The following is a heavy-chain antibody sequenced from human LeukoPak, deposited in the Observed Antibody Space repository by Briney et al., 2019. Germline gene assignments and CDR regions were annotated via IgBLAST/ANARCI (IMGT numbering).Heavy chain of an antibody. J-gene: IGHJ4*02. CDR3: AKKEGYSYGYAVDY. V-gene: IGHV3-23*01. CDR1: GFTFSSYA. Sequence: GGSLRLSCAASGFTFSSYAMSWVRPAPGKGLEWVSAISGSGGSTYYADSVKGRFTISRDNSKNTLYLQMNSLRAEDTAVYYCAKKEGYSYGYAVDYWGQGTLVTVSS. CDR2: ISGSGGST. D-gene: IGHD5-18*01.